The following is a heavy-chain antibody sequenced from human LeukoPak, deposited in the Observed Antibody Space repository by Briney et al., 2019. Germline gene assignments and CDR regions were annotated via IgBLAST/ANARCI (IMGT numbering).Heavy chain of an antibody. J-gene: IGHJ4*02. CDR2: ISSSSSYT. CDR3: ARGGAAARIFDY. D-gene: IGHD6-13*01. CDR1: GFTFSDYY. V-gene: IGHV3-11*05. Sequence: GGSLRLSCAASGFTFSDYYMSWIRQAPGKGLEWVSYISSSSSYTNYADSVKGRFTISRDNAKNSLYLQMNSLRAEDTAVYYCARGGAAARIFDYRGQGTQVTDSS.